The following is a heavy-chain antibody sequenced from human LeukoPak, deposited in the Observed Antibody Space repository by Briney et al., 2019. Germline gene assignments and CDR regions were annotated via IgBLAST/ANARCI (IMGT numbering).Heavy chain of an antibody. D-gene: IGHD3-3*01. CDR2: ISGSGGST. J-gene: IGHJ4*02. CDR1: GFTFSSNA. Sequence: GGSLRLSCAASGFTFSSNAMSWVRQAPGKGLEWVSAISGSGGSTYYADSVKGRFTISRDNSKNTLYLQMNSLRAEDTAVYYCAKVSGVGPGSGYYDFWSGYYLGVVDYWGQGTLVTVSS. CDR3: AKVSGVGPGSGYYDFWSGYYLGVVDY. V-gene: IGHV3-23*01.